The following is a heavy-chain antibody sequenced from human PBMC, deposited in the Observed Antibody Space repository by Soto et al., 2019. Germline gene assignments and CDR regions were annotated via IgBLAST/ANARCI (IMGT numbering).Heavy chain of an antibody. D-gene: IGHD2-15*01. CDR2: ISAYNGNT. CDR3: ATLLLIADAQPFDY. J-gene: IGHJ4*02. CDR1: GYTFTIYV. V-gene: IGHV1-18*01. Sequence: ASLKFSCKASGYTFTIYVISWVRQAPGQGLEWMGWISAYNGNTNYARKLQGRVTMTTDTSTRTAYMELRSLRSDDTAVYYCATLLLIADAQPFDYWGQGTLVTVSS.